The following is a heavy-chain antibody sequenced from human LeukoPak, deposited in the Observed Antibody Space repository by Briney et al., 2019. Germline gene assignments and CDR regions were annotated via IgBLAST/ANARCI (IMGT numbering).Heavy chain of an antibody. CDR1: GGSISSYY. CDR3: ARSGYSYDYSWFDP. V-gene: IGHV4-59*01. D-gene: IGHD5-18*01. Sequence: SETLSLTCTVSGGSISSYYWSWIRQPPGKGLEWIGYIYYSGSTNYNPSLKSRVTISVDTSKNQFSLKLKSVTAADTALYYCARSGYSYDYSWFDPWGQGTVVTVSS. J-gene: IGHJ5*02. CDR2: IYYSGST.